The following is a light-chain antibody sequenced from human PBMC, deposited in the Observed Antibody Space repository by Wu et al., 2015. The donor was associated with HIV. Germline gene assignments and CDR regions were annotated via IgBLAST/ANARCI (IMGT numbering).Light chain of an antibody. CDR3: QQYGSSPQGS. CDR1: QSVSSNY. Sequence: EIVMTQSPATLSVSPGERATLSCRASQSVSSNYLAWYQQKPGQAPRLLIYAASSRATGIPDRFSGSGSGTDFTLTISRLEPEDFAVYYCQQYGSSPQGSFGQGTKLEIK. V-gene: IGKV3-20*01. J-gene: IGKJ2*03. CDR2: AAS.